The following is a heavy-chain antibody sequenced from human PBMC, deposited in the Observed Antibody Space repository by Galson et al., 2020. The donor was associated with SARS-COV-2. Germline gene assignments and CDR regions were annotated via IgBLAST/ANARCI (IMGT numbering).Heavy chain of an antibody. J-gene: IGHJ4*02. CDR2: VSGSGDRT. CDR1: GFTFSTYV. CDR3: AKDAGYYDSSGYYYPAY. Sequence: GESLKISCAASGFTFSTYVLSWVRQAPGKGLEWVSAVSGSGDRTYYADSVKGRFTISRDNSKNTLFLRMDSLKAEDTAIYYCAKDAGYYDSSGYYYPAYWGQGTLVTVSS. V-gene: IGHV3-23*01. D-gene: IGHD3-22*01.